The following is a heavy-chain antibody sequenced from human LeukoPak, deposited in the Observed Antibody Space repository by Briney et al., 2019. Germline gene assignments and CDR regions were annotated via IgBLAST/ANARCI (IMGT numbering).Heavy chain of an antibody. V-gene: IGHV1-18*01. CDR2: ISAYNGNT. D-gene: IGHD3-22*01. Sequence: GASVKVSCKASGYTFTSYGISWVRQAPGQGLEWMGWISAYNGNTNYAQKLQGRVTMTTDTSTSTAYMELRSLGSDDTAVYYCARERATMIVVVTEYYFDYWGQGTLVTVSS. CDR3: ARERATMIVVVTEYYFDY. J-gene: IGHJ4*02. CDR1: GYTFTSYG.